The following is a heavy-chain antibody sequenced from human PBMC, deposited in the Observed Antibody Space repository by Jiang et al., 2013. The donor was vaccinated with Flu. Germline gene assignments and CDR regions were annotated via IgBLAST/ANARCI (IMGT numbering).Heavy chain of an antibody. D-gene: IGHD2-21*01. CDR1: GFTFSSYG. CDR3: AKEQSLVEFDY. Sequence: RLSCAASGFTFSSYGMHWVRQAPGKGLEWVAVISYDGSNKYYADSVKGRFTISRDNSKNTLYLQMNSLRAEDTAVYYCAKEQSLVEFDYWGQGTLVTVSS. V-gene: IGHV3-30*18. CDR2: ISYDGSNK. J-gene: IGHJ4*02.